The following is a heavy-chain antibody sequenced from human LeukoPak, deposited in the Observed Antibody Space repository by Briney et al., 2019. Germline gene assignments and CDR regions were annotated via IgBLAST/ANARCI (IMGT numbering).Heavy chain of an antibody. D-gene: IGHD2-21*02. V-gene: IGHV7-4-1*02. Sequence: ASVKVSCKASGYTFTSYAMNWVRQAPGQGLEWMGWMNTNTGNPTYAQGFTGRFVFSLDTSVSTAYLQISSLKAEDTAVYYCARDNKVVTANIYYYYGMDVWGQGTTVTVSS. CDR2: MNTNTGNP. CDR1: GYTFTSYA. J-gene: IGHJ6*02. CDR3: ARDNKVVTANIYYYYGMDV.